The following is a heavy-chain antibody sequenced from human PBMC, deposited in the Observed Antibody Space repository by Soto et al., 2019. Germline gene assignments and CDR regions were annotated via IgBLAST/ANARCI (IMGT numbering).Heavy chain of an antibody. Sequence: ASVKVSCKASGYTFTSYGISWVRQAPGQGLEWMGWISAYNGNTNYAQKLQGRVTMTTDTSTSTAYMELRSLRSDDTAVYYCARDDCSGGSCGYYYYYMDVWGKGTTVTVSS. CDR3: ARDDCSGGSCGYYYYYMDV. V-gene: IGHV1-18*01. D-gene: IGHD2-15*01. CDR2: ISAYNGNT. J-gene: IGHJ6*03. CDR1: GYTFTSYG.